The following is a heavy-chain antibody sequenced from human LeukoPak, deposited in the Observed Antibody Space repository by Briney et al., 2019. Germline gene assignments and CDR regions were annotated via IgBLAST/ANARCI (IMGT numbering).Heavy chain of an antibody. V-gene: IGHV3-30*04. CDR2: ISYDGSNK. CDR3: AKGGGADFDC. CDR1: GFTFSSYA. Sequence: GRSLRLSCAASGFTFSSYAMHWVRQAPGKGLEWVAVISYDGSNKYYADSVKGRFTISRDNSKNTVHLQMNSLRAEDTAIYYCAKGGGADFDCWGQGTLVTVSS. D-gene: IGHD3-16*01. J-gene: IGHJ4*02.